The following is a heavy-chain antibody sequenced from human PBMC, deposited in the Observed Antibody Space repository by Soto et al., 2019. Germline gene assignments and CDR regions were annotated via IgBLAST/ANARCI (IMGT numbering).Heavy chain of an antibody. CDR2: ISASGGTA. CDR3: AKLTYPSDSTGYYYERVSGWIDS. D-gene: IGHD3-22*01. Sequence: GGSLRLSCAALGIMFTSYAMSWGRKAPGKGLEWVSSISASGGTANLADSVEGRCTISRDNSKSTLYLQMNSLRAEDTAVYYCAKLTYPSDSTGYYYERVSGWIDSWGQGTLVTVSS. V-gene: IGHV3-23*01. J-gene: IGHJ5*01. CDR1: GIMFTSYA.